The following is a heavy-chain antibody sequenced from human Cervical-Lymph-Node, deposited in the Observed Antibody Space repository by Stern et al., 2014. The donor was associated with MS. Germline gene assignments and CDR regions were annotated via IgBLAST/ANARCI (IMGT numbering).Heavy chain of an antibody. V-gene: IGHV3-33*01. D-gene: IGHD6-13*01. CDR2: IWYDGSNK. J-gene: IGHJ4*02. Sequence: VQLVESGGGVVQPGRSLRLSCAASGFTFSSYGMHWVRQAPGKGLEWVAVIWYDGSNKYYADSVKGRFTISRDNSKNTLYLQMNSLRAEDTAVYYCARDPRYSSSWLDYWGQGTLVTVSS. CDR1: GFTFSSYG. CDR3: ARDPRYSSSWLDY.